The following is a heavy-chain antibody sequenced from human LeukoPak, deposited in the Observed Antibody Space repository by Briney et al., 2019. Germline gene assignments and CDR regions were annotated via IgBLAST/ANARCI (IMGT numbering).Heavy chain of an antibody. Sequence: GGSLRLSCAASGFTFSLYNMNWVRQAPGKGLEWVAVISYDGSNKYYADSVKGRFTVSRDNSKNTLYLQMNSLRAEDTAVYYCARDPGLGSWYNYYYYYGMDVWGQGTTVTVSS. D-gene: IGHD6-13*01. J-gene: IGHJ6*02. V-gene: IGHV3-30*04. CDR3: ARDPGLGSWYNYYYYYGMDV. CDR1: GFTFSLYN. CDR2: ISYDGSNK.